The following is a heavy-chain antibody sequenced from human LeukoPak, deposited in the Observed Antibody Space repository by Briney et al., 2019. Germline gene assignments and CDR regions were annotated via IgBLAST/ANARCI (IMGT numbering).Heavy chain of an antibody. CDR2: IYSSGST. D-gene: IGHD2-21*02. CDR1: SDSISGYY. J-gene: IGHJ4*02. V-gene: IGHV4-59*01. Sequence: PSETLSLTCTVSSDSISGYYWSWIRQPPGKGLEWLGYIYSSGSTNYNPSLNSRVTISVDTSKNQFSLKLSSVTAADTAAYYCARFAYCGGHCWYYFDYWGRGTLVTVS. CDR3: ARFAYCGGHCWYYFDY.